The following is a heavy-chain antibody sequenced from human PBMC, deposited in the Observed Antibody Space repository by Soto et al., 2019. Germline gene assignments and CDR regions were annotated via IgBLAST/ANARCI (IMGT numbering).Heavy chain of an antibody. V-gene: IGHV3-9*01. CDR1: GFTFDDYA. CDR3: ARDFSGSYPHFDY. D-gene: IGHD1-26*01. Sequence: GGSLRLSCAASGFTFDDYAMHWVRQAPGKGLEWVSGISWNSGSIGYADSVKGRFTISRDNAKNSLYLQMNSLRAEDTAVYYCARDFSGSYPHFDYWGQGTLVTVSS. CDR2: ISWNSGSI. J-gene: IGHJ4*02.